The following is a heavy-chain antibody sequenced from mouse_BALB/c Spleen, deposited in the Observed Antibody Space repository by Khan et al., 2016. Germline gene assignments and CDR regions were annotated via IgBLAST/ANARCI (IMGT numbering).Heavy chain of an antibody. CDR3: ARGVVARGWYFDV. CDR1: GYTFTDYA. CDR2: ISTYYGDA. D-gene: IGHD1-1*01. J-gene: IGHJ1*01. V-gene: IGHV1S137*01. Sequence: VQLQESGAELVRPGVSVKISCKGSGYTFTDYAMHWVKQSHAKSLEWIGVISTYYGDASYNQKFKGKATMTVDKSSSTAYMELARLTSEDSAIYYCARGVVARGWYFDVWGAGTTVTVSS.